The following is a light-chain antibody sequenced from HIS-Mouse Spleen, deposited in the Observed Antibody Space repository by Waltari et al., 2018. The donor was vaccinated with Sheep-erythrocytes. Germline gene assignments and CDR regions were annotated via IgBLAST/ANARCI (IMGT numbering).Light chain of an antibody. CDR1: KLGDKY. Sequence: SYELTQPPSVSVSPGQTASITCPGDKLGDKYACWYQQKPGQSPVLVIYQASKRPSGIPERFSGSNSGNTATLTISGTQAMDEADYYCQAWDSSTAVVFGGGTKLTVL. V-gene: IGLV3-1*01. CDR2: QAS. CDR3: QAWDSSTAVV. J-gene: IGLJ2*01.